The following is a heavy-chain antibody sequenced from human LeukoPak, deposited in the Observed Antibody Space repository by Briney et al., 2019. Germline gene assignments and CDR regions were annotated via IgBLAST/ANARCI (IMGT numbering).Heavy chain of an antibody. J-gene: IGHJ4*02. D-gene: IGHD6-19*01. CDR2: MNPNSGNT. CDR3: ARGRRAVAGRRFDY. Sequence: GASVKVSCKASGYTFTSYDINWVRQATGQGLEWMGWMNPNSGNTGYAHKFQGRVTMTRNTSISTAYMELSSLRSEDMAVYYCARGRRAVAGRRFDYWGQGTLVTVSS. V-gene: IGHV1-8*01. CDR1: GYTFTSYD.